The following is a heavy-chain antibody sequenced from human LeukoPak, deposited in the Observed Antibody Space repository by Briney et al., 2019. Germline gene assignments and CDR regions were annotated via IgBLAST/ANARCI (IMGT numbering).Heavy chain of an antibody. D-gene: IGHD2-2*02. CDR2: FDPEDGET. J-gene: IGHJ4*02. CDR3: ATRHQLLYSLRYRAYYFDY. CDR1: GYTLTELS. Sequence: ASVKVSCKVSGYTLTELSMHWVRQAPGKGLEWMGGFDPEDGETIYAQKFQGRVTMTEDTSTDTAYMELSSLRSEDTAVYYCATRHQLLYSLRYRAYYFDYWGQGTLVTVSS. V-gene: IGHV1-24*01.